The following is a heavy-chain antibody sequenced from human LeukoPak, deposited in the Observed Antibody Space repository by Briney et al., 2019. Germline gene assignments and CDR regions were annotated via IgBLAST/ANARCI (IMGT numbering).Heavy chain of an antibody. V-gene: IGHV3-30*03. CDR2: ISYDGSNK. CDR3: ARFTLVDTAMVYY. J-gene: IGHJ4*02. Sequence: WRSLTLSCAASGFTFSSYGMHWVRQAPGKGLEWSAVISYDGSNKYYADSVKGRFTISRDNSKNTLYLQLNSLRAEDTAVYYCARFTLVDTAMVYYWGQGTLVTVSS. D-gene: IGHD5-18*01. CDR1: GFTFSSYG.